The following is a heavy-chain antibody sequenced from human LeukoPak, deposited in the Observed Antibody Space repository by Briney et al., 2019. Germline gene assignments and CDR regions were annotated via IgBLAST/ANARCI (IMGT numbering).Heavy chain of an antibody. Sequence: GGSLRLSCAASGFTFDDYAMHWVRQAPGKGLEWVSGISWNSGSIGYADSVKGRFTISRDNAKNSLYLQMNSLRAEDTALYYCAKGSKAVADLFDYWGQGTLVTVSS. V-gene: IGHV3-9*01. CDR2: ISWNSGSI. J-gene: IGHJ4*02. CDR1: GFTFDDYA. D-gene: IGHD6-19*01. CDR3: AKGSKAVADLFDY.